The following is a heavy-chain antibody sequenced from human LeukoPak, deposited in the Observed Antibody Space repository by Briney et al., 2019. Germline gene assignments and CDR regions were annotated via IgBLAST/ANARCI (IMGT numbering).Heavy chain of an antibody. CDR2: ISAYNGNT. Sequence: GASVKVSCKASGYTFTSYGISWVRQAPGQGLEWMGWISAYNGNTNYAQKLQGRVTMTTDTSTSTAYMELRSLRSDDTAVCYCARVANMFYYYYGMDVWGQGTTVTVSS. V-gene: IGHV1-18*01. D-gene: IGHD3-10*02. J-gene: IGHJ6*02. CDR1: GYTFTSYG. CDR3: ARVANMFYYYYGMDV.